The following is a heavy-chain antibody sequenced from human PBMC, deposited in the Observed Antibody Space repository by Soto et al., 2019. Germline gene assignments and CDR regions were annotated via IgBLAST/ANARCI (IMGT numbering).Heavy chain of an antibody. Sequence: SETLSLTCAVSGDSMSSGHYWGWIRQPPGKGLEWIGIIYHSGSAYYNPSLKSRLTVSVDTSKNQFSLKVRSVTAADTAVYYCARGGGYDFRSSQAPPIDVWGQGTTVTVSS. J-gene: IGHJ6*02. D-gene: IGHD3-3*01. CDR1: GDSMSSGHY. V-gene: IGHV4-38-2*01. CDR2: IYHSGSA. CDR3: ARGGGYDFRSSQAPPIDV.